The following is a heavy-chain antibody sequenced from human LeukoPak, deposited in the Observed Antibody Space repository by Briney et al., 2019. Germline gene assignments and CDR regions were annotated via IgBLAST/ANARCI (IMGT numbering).Heavy chain of an antibody. CDR1: GGSISSGGYY. V-gene: IGHV4-30-2*01. Sequence: SETLSLTCTVSGGSISSGGYYWSWIRQPPGKGLEWIGYIYHSGSTYYNPSLKSRVTISVDRSKNQFSLKLSSVTAADTAVYYCARDPTTEYSSYDYWGQGTLVTVSS. J-gene: IGHJ4*02. D-gene: IGHD6-6*01. CDR3: ARDPTTEYSSYDY. CDR2: IYHSGST.